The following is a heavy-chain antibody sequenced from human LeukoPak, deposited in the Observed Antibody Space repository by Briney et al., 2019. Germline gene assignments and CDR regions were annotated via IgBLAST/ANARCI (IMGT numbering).Heavy chain of an antibody. V-gene: IGHV1-2*06. CDR3: ARESDSSGYPDY. J-gene: IGHJ4*02. D-gene: IGHD3-22*01. Sequence: ASVKVSCKASGYTFIDYYMHWMRQAPGQGLEWMGQINPNSAGTNYAQEFQGRVTMTRDTSISTAYMELNRLRPDDTAVYYCARESDSSGYPDYWGQGTLVTVSS. CDR2: INPNSAGT. CDR1: GYTFIDYY.